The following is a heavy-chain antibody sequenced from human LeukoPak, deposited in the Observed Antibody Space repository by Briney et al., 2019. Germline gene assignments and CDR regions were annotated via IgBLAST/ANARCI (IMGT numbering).Heavy chain of an antibody. Sequence: GGSLRLSCAASGFTFSDYYMSWIRQAPGKGLEWVSYISIGGTTIYYADSVKGRFALSRDNAKNSLYLQMNSLRAEDTAVYYCARPGLRGYSYGIDFWGQGTLVTVSS. CDR1: GFTFSDYY. V-gene: IGHV3-11*01. J-gene: IGHJ4*02. CDR2: ISIGGTTI. D-gene: IGHD5-18*01. CDR3: ARPGLRGYSYGIDF.